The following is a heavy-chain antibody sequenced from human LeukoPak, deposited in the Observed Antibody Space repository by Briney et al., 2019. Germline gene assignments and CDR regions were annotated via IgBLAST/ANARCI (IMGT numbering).Heavy chain of an antibody. D-gene: IGHD1-1*01. CDR1: GGSISSGDYY. J-gene: IGHJ4*02. Sequence: PSETLSLTCTVSGGSISSGDYYWSWIRQPPGKGLEWIGYIYYSGSTNYNPSLKSRVTISVDTSKNQFPLKLSSVTAADTAVYYCARDGGRTGIFDYWGQGTLVTVSS. CDR2: IYYSGST. CDR3: ARDGGRTGIFDY. V-gene: IGHV4-61*08.